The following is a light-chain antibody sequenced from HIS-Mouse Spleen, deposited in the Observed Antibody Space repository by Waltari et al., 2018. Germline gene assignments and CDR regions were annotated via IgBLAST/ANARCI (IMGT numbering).Light chain of an antibody. V-gene: IGLV6-57*04. CDR2: EDN. J-gene: IGLJ3*02. Sequence: NFMLTQPHSVSESPGKTVTISCPRRSGTVASHYVQWYQQRPGSAPTTVIYEDNQRPSGVPDRFSGSIDSSSNSASLTISGLKTEDEADYYCQSYDSSNQVFGGGTKLTVL. CDR3: QSYDSSNQV. CDR1: SGTVASHY.